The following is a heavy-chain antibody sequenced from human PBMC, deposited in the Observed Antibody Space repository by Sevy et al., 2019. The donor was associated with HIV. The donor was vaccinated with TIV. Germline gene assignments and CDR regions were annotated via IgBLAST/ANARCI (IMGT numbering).Heavy chain of an antibody. V-gene: IGHV4-34*01. J-gene: IGHJ4*02. Sequence: SETLSLTCAVYGGSFSGYYWNWIRQPPGKGLEWIGEINHGGTTNYNPSLKSRVTISIDTSRNQFSLKLSSVTAADTVVYYCAGGGGKCGGNYWGQGALVTVSS. CDR1: GGSFSGYY. D-gene: IGHD3-16*01. CDR3: AGGGGKCGGNY. CDR2: INHGGTT.